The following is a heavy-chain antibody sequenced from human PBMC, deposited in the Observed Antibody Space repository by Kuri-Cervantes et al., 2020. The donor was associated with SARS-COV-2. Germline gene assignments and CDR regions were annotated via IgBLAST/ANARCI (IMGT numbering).Heavy chain of an antibody. D-gene: IGHD3-22*01. CDR1: GFTFSSYW. CDR2: INSDGSST. J-gene: IGHJ3*02. CDR3: AKDRTRNTYYYDSSGYYYGGFDAFDI. V-gene: IGHV3-74*01. Sequence: GGSLRLSCAASGFTFSSYWMHWVRQAPGKGLVWVSRINSDGSSTSYADSVKGRFTISRDNAKNTPYLQMNSLRAEDTAVYYCAKDRTRNTYYYDSSGYYYGGFDAFDIWGQGTMVTVSS.